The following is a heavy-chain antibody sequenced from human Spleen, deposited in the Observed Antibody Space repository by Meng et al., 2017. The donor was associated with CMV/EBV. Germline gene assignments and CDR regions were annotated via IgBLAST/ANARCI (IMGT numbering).Heavy chain of an antibody. CDR3: AHSGSYSYYFDY. CDR2: IYWNDDK. CDR1: VFSLNRNGVN. D-gene: IGHD1-26*01. Sequence: VSVFSLNRNGVNVACIRQPPGKALEWLALIYWNDDKRYTPSLKRRLTIPKDTSKNQVVLTMTDMDPVDTATYYCAHSGSYSYYFDYWGQGTLVTVSS. J-gene: IGHJ4*02. V-gene: IGHV2-5*01.